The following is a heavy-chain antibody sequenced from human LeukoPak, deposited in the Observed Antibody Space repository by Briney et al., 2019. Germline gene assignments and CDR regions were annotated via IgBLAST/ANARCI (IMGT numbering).Heavy chain of an antibody. CDR2: ISSRSSYI. CDR1: GFTFSSYS. Sequence: GGSLRLSCVASGFTFSSYSMNWVRQAPGKGLEWVSSISSRSSYIYHADSVKGRFTISRDNAKNSLYLQMNSLRAEDTAVYYCVPYYYDSSGLPSGYWGQGTLVTVS. V-gene: IGHV3-21*01. J-gene: IGHJ4*02. D-gene: IGHD3-22*01. CDR3: VPYYYDSSGLPSGY.